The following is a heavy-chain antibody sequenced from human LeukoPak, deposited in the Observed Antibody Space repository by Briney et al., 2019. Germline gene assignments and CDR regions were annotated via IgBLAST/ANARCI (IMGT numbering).Heavy chain of an antibody. D-gene: IGHD3-22*01. V-gene: IGHV3-30-3*01. CDR2: ISYDGSNK. J-gene: IGHJ4*02. Sequence: GGSLRLSCAASGFTFSSYAMHWVRQAPGKGLEGVAVISYDGSNKYYADSVKGRFTISRDNSKNTLYLQMNSLRAEDTAVYYCARDPKYYYDSSGYEFDYWGQGTLVTVSS. CDR1: GFTFSSYA. CDR3: ARDPKYYYDSSGYEFDY.